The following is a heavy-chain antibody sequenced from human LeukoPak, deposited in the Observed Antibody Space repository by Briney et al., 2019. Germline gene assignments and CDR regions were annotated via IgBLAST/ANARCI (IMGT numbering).Heavy chain of an antibody. J-gene: IGHJ3*02. CDR3: AKSIRTVTSSGAFDI. Sequence: GGSLRLSCAASGFTFSSYAMSWVRQAPGKGLEWVSAISGSGGSTYYADSVKGRFTISRDNAKNSLYLQMNSLRAEDTALYYCAKSIRTVTSSGAFDIWGQGTMVTVSS. CDR1: GFTFSSYA. V-gene: IGHV3-23*01. CDR2: ISGSGGST. D-gene: IGHD4-17*01.